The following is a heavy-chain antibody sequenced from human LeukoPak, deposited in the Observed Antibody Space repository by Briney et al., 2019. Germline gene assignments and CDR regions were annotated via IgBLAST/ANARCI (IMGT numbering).Heavy chain of an antibody. J-gene: IGHJ4*02. V-gene: IGHV1-2*06. Sequence: ASVKVSCKASGYTFTGYYTHWVRQAPGQGLEWMGRINPNSGGTNYAQKFQGRVTMTRDTSTSTVYMELSSLRSEDTAVYYCARRNYFDYWGQGTLVTVSS. CDR3: ARRNYFDY. CDR1: GYTFTGYY. CDR2: INPNSGGT.